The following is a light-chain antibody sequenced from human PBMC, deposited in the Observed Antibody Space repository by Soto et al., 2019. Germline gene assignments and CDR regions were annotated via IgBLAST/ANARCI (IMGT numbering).Light chain of an antibody. J-gene: IGKJ1*01. V-gene: IGKV3-11*01. CDR1: ENVRTF. Sequence: VLTQSPATLSLSPGERATLSCRASENVRTFVDWYQQKPGQAPRLLIYGASNRATDIPARFSVSGSGTDFTLTISNLEPEDFAVYYCQQHSHWPPWTVGQGTKVDIK. CDR2: GAS. CDR3: QQHSHWPPWT.